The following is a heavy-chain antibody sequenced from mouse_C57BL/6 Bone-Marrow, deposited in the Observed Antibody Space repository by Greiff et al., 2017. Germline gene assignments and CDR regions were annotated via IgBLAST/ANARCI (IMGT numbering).Heavy chain of an antibody. V-gene: IGHV1-54*01. CDR3: ARFPYYSNWCAMDY. CDR2: INPGSGGT. CDR1: GYAFTNYL. J-gene: IGHJ4*01. D-gene: IGHD2-5*01. Sequence: QVQLQQSGAELVRPGTSVKVSCKASGYAFTNYLIEWVKQRPGQGLEWIGVINPGSGGTNYNEKFKGKATLTADKSSSTAYMQLSSLTSEDSAVYYCARFPYYSNWCAMDYWGQGTSVTVSS.